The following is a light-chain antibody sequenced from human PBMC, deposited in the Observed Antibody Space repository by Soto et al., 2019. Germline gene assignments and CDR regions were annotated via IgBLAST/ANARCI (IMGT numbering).Light chain of an antibody. Sequence: EIVLTQSPGTLSLSPGERATLSCRASQSVNGNYLTWYHQKPGQAPRLLIYGASSRATGIPDRFSGSGSGTDFTLTISRLEPEDFAVYYCQQYCSSFRYTFGQGTKMEIK. CDR2: GAS. CDR1: QSVNGNY. J-gene: IGKJ2*01. CDR3: QQYCSSFRYT. V-gene: IGKV3-20*01.